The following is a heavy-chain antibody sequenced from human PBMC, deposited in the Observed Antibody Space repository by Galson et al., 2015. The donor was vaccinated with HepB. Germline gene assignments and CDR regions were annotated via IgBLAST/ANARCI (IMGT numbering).Heavy chain of an antibody. CDR2: ISSSSSYI. J-gene: IGHJ6*03. D-gene: IGHD7-27*01. CDR1: GFTFSSYS. CDR3: TRSLGSGDYYYYYMDV. Sequence: SLRLSCAASGFTFSSYSMNWVRQAPGKGLEWVSSISSSSSYIYYADSVKGRFTISRDNAKNSLYLQMNSLRAEDTAVYYCTRSLGSGDYYYYYMDVWGKGTTVTVSS. V-gene: IGHV3-21*01.